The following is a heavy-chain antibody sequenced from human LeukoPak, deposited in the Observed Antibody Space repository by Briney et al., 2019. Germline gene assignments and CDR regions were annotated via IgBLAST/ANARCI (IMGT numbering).Heavy chain of an antibody. CDR3: ARDVGGYCSGSSCLT. V-gene: IGHV3-66*02. J-gene: IGHJ5*02. D-gene: IGHD2-15*01. CDR2: IYSGGAT. CDR1: GFTVSRNY. Sequence: GGSLRLSCVASGFTVSRNYLSWVRQAPGKGLEWVSVIYSGGATYYADSVKGRFTISRDNSKNTLYLQMNSLRAEDTAVYYCARDVGGYCSGSSCLTWGQGTLVTVSS.